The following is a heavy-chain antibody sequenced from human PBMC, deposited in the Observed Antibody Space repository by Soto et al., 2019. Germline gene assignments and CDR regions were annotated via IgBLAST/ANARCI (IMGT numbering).Heavy chain of an antibody. V-gene: IGHV3-30*04. Sequence: QVQLVESGGGVVQPGRSLRLSCAASGFTFSSYAMHWVRQAPGKGLEWVAVISHDSSNKQYVDSVQGRFIISRDNSKNTMYLQMNSLRTEDTAIYYCAKDGGKYFDPWGQGTLVTVSS. CDR1: GFTFSSYA. D-gene: IGHD3-16*01. CDR2: ISHDSSNK. CDR3: AKDGGKYFDP. J-gene: IGHJ4*02.